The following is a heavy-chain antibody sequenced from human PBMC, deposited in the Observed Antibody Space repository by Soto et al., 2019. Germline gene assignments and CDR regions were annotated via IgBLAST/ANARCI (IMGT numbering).Heavy chain of an antibody. CDR2: ISYDGSNK. CDR1: GFTFDGYG. J-gene: IGHJ4*02. D-gene: IGHD3-10*01. CDR3: AKDWFYYGSGSGSYTPFEY. Sequence: QVQLVESGGGVVQPGRSLRLSCAASGFTFDGYGMHWVRQAPGKGLEWVAVISYDGSNKYYADPVKGRFTISRDNSKYTLYLQTNSLRAEDTAVYYCAKDWFYYGSGSGSYTPFEYWGQGTLVTVSS. V-gene: IGHV3-30*18.